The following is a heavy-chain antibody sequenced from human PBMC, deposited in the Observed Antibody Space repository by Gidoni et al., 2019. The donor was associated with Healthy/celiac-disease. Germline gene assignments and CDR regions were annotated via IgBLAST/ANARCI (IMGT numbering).Heavy chain of an antibody. CDR2: ISAYNGNT. Sequence: QVQLVQSGAEVKKPGASVKVSCTASGYTFTSYGISWVRQAPGQGLEWMGWISAYNGNTNYAQKLQGRVTMTTDTSTSTAYMELRSLRSDDTAVYYCARDASYDFWSGYPMGFDYWGQGTLVTVSS. CDR3: ARDASYDFWSGYPMGFDY. V-gene: IGHV1-18*01. J-gene: IGHJ4*02. D-gene: IGHD3-3*01. CDR1: GYTFTSYG.